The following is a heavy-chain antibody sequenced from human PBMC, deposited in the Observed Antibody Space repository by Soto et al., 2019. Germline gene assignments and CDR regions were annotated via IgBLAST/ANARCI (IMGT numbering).Heavy chain of an antibody. CDR2: IKSEIDGGTA. CDR3: QYYYDSSGVPRFDY. CDR1: GFTFREAW. V-gene: IGHV3-15*01. D-gene: IGHD3-22*01. J-gene: IGHJ4*02. Sequence: EVQLVESGGGLVKPGGSLRLSCAASGFTFREAWMSWVRQAPGNGLEWVGRIKSEIDGGTADYAAPVKGRFSISRDDSRNTLYLEMYSLQTEDTAVYYCQYYYDSSGVPRFDYWGQGTLVTVSS.